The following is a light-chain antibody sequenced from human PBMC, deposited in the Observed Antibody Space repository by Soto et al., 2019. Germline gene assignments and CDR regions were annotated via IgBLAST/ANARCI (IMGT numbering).Light chain of an antibody. CDR2: GNN. Sequence: QAVVTQPPSVSGAPGQRVTISCTGSSSNIGARYDVHWYQQLPGTAPKLLIYGNNNRPSGVPDRFSGSKSGTSASLAITGLQAEDEADYYCQSYDSSLSGSVFGGGTKVTVL. CDR1: SSNIGARYD. J-gene: IGLJ2*01. V-gene: IGLV1-40*01. CDR3: QSYDSSLSGSV.